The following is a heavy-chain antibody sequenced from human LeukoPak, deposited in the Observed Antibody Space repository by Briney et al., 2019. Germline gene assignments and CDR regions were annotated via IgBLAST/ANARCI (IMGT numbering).Heavy chain of an antibody. CDR2: INPNSGGT. V-gene: IGHV1-2*02. J-gene: IGHJ6*02. Sequence: ASVKVSCKASGYTFTGYYMHWVRQAPGQGLEWMGWINPNSGGTNYAQKFQGRVTMTRDTSISTAYMELSRLRSEDTAVYYCARADSEDYYYGMDVWGQGTTVTVSS. CDR1: GYTFTGYY. D-gene: IGHD4-11*01. CDR3: ARADSEDYYYGMDV.